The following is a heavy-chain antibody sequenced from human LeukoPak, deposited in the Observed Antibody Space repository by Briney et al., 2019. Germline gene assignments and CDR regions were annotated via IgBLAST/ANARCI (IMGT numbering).Heavy chain of an antibody. Sequence: GGSLRLSCATSGFTFQNYAMSWVRQAPGKGLEWASSISGSGPSTDYADSVKGRFTISRDKAKNTLYLQMNSLRAEDTAVYYCARLPTFYYDSSHYHYDYWGQGTLVTVSS. CDR1: GFTFQNYA. CDR2: ISGSGPST. V-gene: IGHV3-23*01. D-gene: IGHD3-22*01. CDR3: ARLPTFYYDSSHYHYDY. J-gene: IGHJ4*02.